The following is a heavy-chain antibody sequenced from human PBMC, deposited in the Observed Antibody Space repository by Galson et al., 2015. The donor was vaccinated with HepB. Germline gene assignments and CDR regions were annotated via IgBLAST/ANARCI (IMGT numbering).Heavy chain of an antibody. Sequence: SLRLSCAASGFTFSSYGMHWVRQAPGKGLEWVAVISYDGSNKYYADSVKGRFTISRDNSKNTLYLQMNSLRAEDTAVYYCAKGRLWFGGGGMDVWGQGTTVTVSS. J-gene: IGHJ6*02. CDR1: GFTFSSYG. CDR3: AKGRLWFGGGGMDV. CDR2: ISYDGSNK. V-gene: IGHV3-30*18. D-gene: IGHD3-10*01.